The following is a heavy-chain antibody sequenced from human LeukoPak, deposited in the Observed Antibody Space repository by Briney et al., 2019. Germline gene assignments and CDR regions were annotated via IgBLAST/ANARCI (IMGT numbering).Heavy chain of an antibody. CDR3: ASHWGGY. CDR1: GFTVRSNY. D-gene: IGHD3-16*01. J-gene: IGHJ4*02. Sequence: GGSLRLSCAASGFTVRSNYMSWVRQAPGKGLEWVSLVYSGGSTYYADSVKGRFTISRDISKNTLYLQMNSLRAEDTAVYYCASHWGGYWGQGTLVTVSS. CDR2: VYSGGST. V-gene: IGHV3-53*01.